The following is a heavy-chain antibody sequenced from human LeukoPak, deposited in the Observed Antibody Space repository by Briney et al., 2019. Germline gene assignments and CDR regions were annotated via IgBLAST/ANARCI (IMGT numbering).Heavy chain of an antibody. D-gene: IGHD3-22*01. J-gene: IGHJ4*02. CDR1: GFTFSSYG. CDR2: ISYDGSDK. Sequence: HPGRSLRLSCAASGFTFSSYGMHWVRQAPGKGLEWVAVISYDGSDKYYADSVKGRFTISRDNSKNTLYLQMNSLRAEDTAVYYCAKGSYSSGYGQLDYWGQGTLVTVSS. CDR3: AKGSYSSGYGQLDY. V-gene: IGHV3-30*18.